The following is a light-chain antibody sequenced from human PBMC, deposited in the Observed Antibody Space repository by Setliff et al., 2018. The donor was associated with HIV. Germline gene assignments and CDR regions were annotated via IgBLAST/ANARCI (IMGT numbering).Light chain of an antibody. J-gene: IGLJ1*01. Sequence: QSALTQPRSVSGSPGQSVTISCTGSSSDVGTYNYVSWYQQHPGRAPKLILFDVSKRPSGVPDRFSGSKSGDTASLTIFGLQPEDEADYYCCSYAGSYTFVFGTGTKVTVL. CDR3: CSYAGSYTFV. CDR1: SSDVGTYNY. V-gene: IGLV2-11*01. CDR2: DVS.